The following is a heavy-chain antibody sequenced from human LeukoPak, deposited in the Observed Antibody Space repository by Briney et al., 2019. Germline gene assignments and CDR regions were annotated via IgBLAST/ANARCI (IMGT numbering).Heavy chain of an antibody. CDR2: ISTYNGNT. Sequence: ASVKVSCTASGYTFTSYAISWVRQAPGQGLEWMGWISTYNGNTNYAQNLQGRVTMTTDTSTSTAYMELRSLRSDDTAVYYCARDFTIFGVVPRYFDLWGRGTLVTVSS. CDR3: ARDFTIFGVVPRYFDL. D-gene: IGHD3-3*01. V-gene: IGHV1-18*01. J-gene: IGHJ2*01. CDR1: GYTFTSYA.